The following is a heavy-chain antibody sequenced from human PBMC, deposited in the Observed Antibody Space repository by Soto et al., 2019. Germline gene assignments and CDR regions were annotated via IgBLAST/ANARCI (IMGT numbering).Heavy chain of an antibody. CDR3: ARGYPLRAVLEVVPAADGWFDS. CDR1: GGSFSGYY. J-gene: IGHJ5*01. CDR2: INHSGST. V-gene: IGHV4-34*01. D-gene: IGHD2-2*01. Sequence: PSETLSLTCAVYGGSFSGYYWSWIRQPPGKGLEWIGEINHSGSTNYNPSLKSRVTISVDTSKNQFSLKLSSVTAADTAVYYCARGYPLRAVLEVVPAADGWFDSWGQGTLVTVS.